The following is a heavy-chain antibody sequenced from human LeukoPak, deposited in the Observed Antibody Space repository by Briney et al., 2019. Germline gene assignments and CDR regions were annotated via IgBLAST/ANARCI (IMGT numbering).Heavy chain of an antibody. V-gene: IGHV4-34*01. D-gene: IGHD1-26*01. CDR2: FNHNGST. Sequence: SVTLSLTCAVYGGPYCGYYWIWIPQPPGKGLEGIREFNHNGSTNHNPSPNRRVTISVHTSNNQCSLKPRSVSAGDTVVYYCARRSRSSWLDPWGEGTLGTVSS. CDR1: GGPYCGYY. J-gene: IGHJ5*02. CDR3: ARRSRSSWLDP.